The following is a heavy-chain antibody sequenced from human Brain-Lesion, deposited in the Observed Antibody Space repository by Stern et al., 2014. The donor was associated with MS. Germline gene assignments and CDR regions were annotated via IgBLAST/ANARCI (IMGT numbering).Heavy chain of an antibody. Sequence: QVQLVQSGPGLVKPSQTLSLTCTVSGGSISSGGYYWSWIRQHPGKGLEWIGYIHYSGSTYYNSALKSRVTISRDTSKNQFSLNLNSVTAADTAVYYCARVGVYVQTGWFDPWAREPWSPSPQ. V-gene: IGHV4-31*03. CDR2: IHYSGST. CDR3: ARVGVYVQTGWFDP. CDR1: GGSISSGGYY. D-gene: IGHD2-8*01. J-gene: IGHJ5*02.